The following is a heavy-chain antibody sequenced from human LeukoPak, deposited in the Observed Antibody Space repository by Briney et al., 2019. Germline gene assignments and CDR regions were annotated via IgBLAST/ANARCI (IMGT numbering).Heavy chain of an antibody. D-gene: IGHD3-9*01. V-gene: IGHV3-15*01. CDR1: GFTFSNAW. CDR2: IKSKTDGGTT. J-gene: IGHJ4*02. CDR3: TTDILTGYYSDVDY. Sequence: GGSLRLSCAASGFTFSNAWMSWVRQAPGKGLEWVGRIKSKTDGGTTDYAAPVKGRFTISRDDSKNTLYLQMNSLKTEDTAVYYCTTDILTGYYSDVDYWGQGTLVIVSS.